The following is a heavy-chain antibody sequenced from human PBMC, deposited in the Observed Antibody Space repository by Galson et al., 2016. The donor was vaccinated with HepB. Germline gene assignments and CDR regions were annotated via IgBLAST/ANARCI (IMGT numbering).Heavy chain of an antibody. CDR1: GFTFSSYG. Sequence: SLRLSCAASGFTFSSYGMHWVRQAPGKGLEWVAVIWYDGSNKYYADSVKGRFTISRDNSKNTLYLQMNSLRAEDTAVYYCARDTKGRVEVVVAANYYYYYGMDVWGQGNPGHRLL. V-gene: IGHV3-33*01. CDR2: IWYDGSNK. CDR3: ARDTKGRVEVVVAANYYYYYGMDV. D-gene: IGHD2-15*01. J-gene: IGHJ6*02.